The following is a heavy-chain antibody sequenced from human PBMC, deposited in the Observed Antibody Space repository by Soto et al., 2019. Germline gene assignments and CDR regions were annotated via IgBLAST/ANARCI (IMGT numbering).Heavy chain of an antibody. Sequence: PGGSLRLSCEVSGLTFRNFAMNWVRQAPGKRLEWVSAISGSGGSTYYADSVKGRFTISRDNSKNTLYLQMNSLRAEDTAVYYCAKDHTVFYDFWSGYLQWGQGTLVTVSS. CDR1: GLTFRNFA. CDR3: AKDHTVFYDFWSGYLQ. CDR2: ISGSGGST. V-gene: IGHV3-23*01. D-gene: IGHD3-3*01. J-gene: IGHJ4*02.